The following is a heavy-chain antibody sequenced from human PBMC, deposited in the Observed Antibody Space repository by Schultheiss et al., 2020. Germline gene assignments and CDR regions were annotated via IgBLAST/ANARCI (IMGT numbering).Heavy chain of an antibody. CDR1: GFTFSSYG. J-gene: IGHJ5*02. CDR2: IWYDGSNK. V-gene: IGHV3-33*01. D-gene: IGHD2-8*02. CDR3: ARDGAIGSVLVVYAIGNWFYP. Sequence: GSLRLSCAASGFTFSSYGMHWVRQAPGKGLEWVAVIWYDGSNKYYADSVKGRFTISRDNSKNTLYLQMNSLRAEDTAVYYCARDGAIGSVLVVYAIGNWFYPLG.